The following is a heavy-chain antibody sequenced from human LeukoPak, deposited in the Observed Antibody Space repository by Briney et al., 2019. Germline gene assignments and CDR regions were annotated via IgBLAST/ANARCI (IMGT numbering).Heavy chain of an antibody. J-gene: IGHJ4*02. CDR1: GYTFTGYY. CDR3: ARDHNLYYYDSSGYYFPDDY. Sequence: ASVKVSCKASGYTFTGYYMHWVRQAPGQGLEWMGRINPNSGGTNYAQKFQGRVTMTRDTSISTAYMELSRLRSDDTAVYYCARDHNLYYYDSSGYYFPDDYWGQGTLVTVSS. CDR2: INPNSGGT. V-gene: IGHV1-2*06. D-gene: IGHD3-22*01.